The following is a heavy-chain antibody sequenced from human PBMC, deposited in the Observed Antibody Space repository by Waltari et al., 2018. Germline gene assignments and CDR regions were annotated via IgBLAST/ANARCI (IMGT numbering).Heavy chain of an antibody. CDR2: IYYSGST. Sequence: QLQLQESGPGLVKPSETLSLTCTVSGGSISSRRYYWGWIRQPPGKGLEWIGSIYYSGSTYYNPSLKRRVTISVDTSKNQFSLKLSSVTAADTAVYYCARVPLCPDYWGQGTLVTVSS. D-gene: IGHD2-2*01. V-gene: IGHV4-39*01. CDR1: GGSISSRRYY. CDR3: ARVPLCPDY. J-gene: IGHJ4*02.